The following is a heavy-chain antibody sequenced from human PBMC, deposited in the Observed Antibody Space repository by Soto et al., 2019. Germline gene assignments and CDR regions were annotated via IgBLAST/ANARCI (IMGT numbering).Heavy chain of an antibody. CDR2: IYHSGST. J-gene: IGHJ4*02. CDR1: GGSISSGGYS. Sequence: QLQLQESGSGLVKPSQTLSLTCAVSGGSISSGGYSWSWIRQPPGKGLEWIGYIYHSGSTYYNPSLTRRCTISVARSKNQSSLKLSSVTAADTAVYSCARFTFGGVIAPGYFDYWGQGTLVTVSS. CDR3: ARFTFGGVIAPGYFDY. D-gene: IGHD3-16*02. V-gene: IGHV4-30-2*01.